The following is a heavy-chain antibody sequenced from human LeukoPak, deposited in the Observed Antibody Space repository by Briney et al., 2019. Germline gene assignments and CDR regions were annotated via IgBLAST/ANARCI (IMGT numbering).Heavy chain of an antibody. CDR2: ISHTGST. CDR3: ASSSLVVVVTYGFDI. D-gene: IGHD2-21*01. J-gene: IGHJ3*02. V-gene: IGHV4-4*07. Sequence: PSETLSLTCTVSSGSISSYYWSWIRQPAGKGLEWIGEISHTGSTNYNPSFNSRVTMSVDKSKNQFSLNLKSVTAADTALYYCASSSLVVVVTYGFDIWGRGTAVTVSS. CDR1: SGSISSYY.